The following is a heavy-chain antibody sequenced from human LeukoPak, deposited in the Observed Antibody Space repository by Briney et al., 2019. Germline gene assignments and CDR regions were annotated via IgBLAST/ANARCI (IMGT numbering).Heavy chain of an antibody. D-gene: IGHD5-12*01. V-gene: IGHV3-30*04. J-gene: IGHJ4*02. CDR3: ARDLEGDIPTYFDY. CDR2: VLSGETHK. Sequence: GGSLRLSCAASGFTFTNYAMHWVRQAPGKGLEWVAVVLSGETHKEYADSVKGRFIISRDNSKNTLYLQLNSLRADDTAVHYCARDLEGDIPTYFDYWGQGTLVTVSS. CDR1: GFTFTNYA.